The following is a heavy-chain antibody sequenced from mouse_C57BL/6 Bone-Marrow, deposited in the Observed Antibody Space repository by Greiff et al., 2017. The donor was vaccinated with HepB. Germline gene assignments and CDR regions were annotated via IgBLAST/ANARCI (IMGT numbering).Heavy chain of an antibody. Sequence: VQLQQSGPELVKPGASVKISCKASGYAFSSSWMNWVKQRPGKGLEWIGRIYPGDGDTNYNGKFKGKATLTADKSSSTAYMQLSSLTSEDSAVYFCAPGWLPYWYFDVWGTGTTVTVSS. CDR1: GYAFSSSW. D-gene: IGHD2-3*01. V-gene: IGHV1-82*01. J-gene: IGHJ1*03. CDR2: IYPGDGDT. CDR3: APGWLPYWYFDV.